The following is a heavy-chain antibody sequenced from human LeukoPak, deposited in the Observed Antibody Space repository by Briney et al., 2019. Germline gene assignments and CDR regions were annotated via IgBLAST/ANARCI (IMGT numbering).Heavy chain of an antibody. CDR3: ARESGGQSIDS. CDR2: ISNSGST. D-gene: IGHD2-15*01. CDR1: SVSISCRY. Sequence: SETLSLTCTVSSVSISCRYWWCSRQPPGKGLEWLGFISNSGSTKYNPSLKSRVTISLDTSKNQFSLKLTSVTAADTAVYHCARESGGQSIDSWGQGTLVTVSS. V-gene: IGHV4-4*08. J-gene: IGHJ4*02.